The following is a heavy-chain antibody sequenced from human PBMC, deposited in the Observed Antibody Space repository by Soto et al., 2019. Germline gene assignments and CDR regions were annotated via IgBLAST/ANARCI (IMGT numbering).Heavy chain of an antibody. CDR2: TYYYRSKWYN. Sequence: PSQTLSLTCVISGDSVSSNSAAWNWIRQSPSRGLEWLGRTYYYRSKWYNDYAVSVESRISINPDTSRNQFSLQLISVTPDDSAMYYCARDDGPRTTRMFNPWAQRTLVTVSS. CDR1: GDSVSSNSAA. CDR3: ARDDGPRTTRMFNP. D-gene: IGHD1-1*01. V-gene: IGHV6-1*01. J-gene: IGHJ5*02.